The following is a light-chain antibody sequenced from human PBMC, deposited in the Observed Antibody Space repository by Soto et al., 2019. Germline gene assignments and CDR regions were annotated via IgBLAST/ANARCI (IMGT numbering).Light chain of an antibody. CDR3: CSFTNSNTWV. V-gene: IGLV1-40*01. CDR2: NNL. J-gene: IGLJ1*01. CDR1: SSNFGAGYE. Sequence: QSVLTQPPSVSGAPGQRVTISCTGSSSNFGAGYEVHWYKQLPGTAPTLVIFNNLNRPSGVPERFSGSKSGNTASLTVSGLQTEDEADYYCCSFTNSNTWVFGTGTKVTVL.